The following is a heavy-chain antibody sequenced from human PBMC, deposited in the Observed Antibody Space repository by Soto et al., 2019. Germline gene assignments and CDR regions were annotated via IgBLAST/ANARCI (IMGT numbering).Heavy chain of an antibody. CDR3: ARGDYGTGGYPFPYFDY. CDR2: INPDSGAT. CDR1: GYSFTGYY. J-gene: IGHJ4*02. Sequence: ASVKVSCKASGYSFTGYYIHWVRQAPGQGLEWMGWINPDSGATNYAQNFQGGVTLTSDTSISTASMDLTSLTSDDTAVYYCARGDYGTGGYPFPYFDYWGQGTLVTSPQ. V-gene: IGHV1-2*02. D-gene: IGHD2-8*02.